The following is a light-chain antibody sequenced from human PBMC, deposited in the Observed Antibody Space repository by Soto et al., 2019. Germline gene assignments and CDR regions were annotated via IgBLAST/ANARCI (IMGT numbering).Light chain of an antibody. Sequence: IGFSQSAGALSLSQGERATLSCRASQSVTSNYLAWYQQKPGQAPRLLVYGASSRATGIPDRFSGSGSGTDFTLTISRLEPEDFAVYYCQQYGSSPRTFGQGTMVDIK. V-gene: IGKV3-20*01. J-gene: IGKJ1*01. CDR2: GAS. CDR1: QSVTSNY. CDR3: QQYGSSPRT.